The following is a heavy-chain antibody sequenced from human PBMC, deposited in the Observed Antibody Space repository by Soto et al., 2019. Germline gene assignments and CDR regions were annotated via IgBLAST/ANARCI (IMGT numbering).Heavy chain of an antibody. CDR3: ARHGATNWGGFFVS. CDR2: IYYSGHI. D-gene: IGHD7-27*01. Sequence: QVQLQESGPGLVKPSETLSLTCNVSGASITTYYWSWIRQPPGKGLEWIGYIYYSGHINYNPSLKSRVTISVDTSKNQFSLILSSVTAADTAVYYCARHGATNWGGFFVSWGLGTLVSVSS. V-gene: IGHV4-59*08. CDR1: GASITTYY. J-gene: IGHJ4*02.